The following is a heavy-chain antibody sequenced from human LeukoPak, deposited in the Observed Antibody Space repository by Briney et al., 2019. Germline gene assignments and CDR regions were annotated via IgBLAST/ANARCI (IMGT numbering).Heavy chain of an antibody. CDR2: INNDGSHI. CDR1: GVTLSDYL. D-gene: IGHD3-10*01. J-gene: IGHJ4*02. Sequence: GGSLRLSCAASGVTLSDYLMHWVRQAPGKGLVWVSLINNDGSHIAYAGSVKGRFTVSRDSAENTLFLQMNSLRAEDTATYYCVSGEWPQNYWGQGTLVTVSS. V-gene: IGHV3-74*01. CDR3: VSGEWPQNY.